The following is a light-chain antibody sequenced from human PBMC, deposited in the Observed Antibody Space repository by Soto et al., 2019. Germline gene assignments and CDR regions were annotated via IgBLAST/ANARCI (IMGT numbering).Light chain of an antibody. CDR1: QSISTW. CDR2: DAS. CDR3: QQYNSYSYT. Sequence: DIQMTQSPSTLSASIGDRVTITCRASQSISTWLAWYQQKPGQAPKLLIYDASSLESGVPSRFSGSGSGTEFTLTISSLQPDDFAAYYCQQYNSYSYTFGQGTKLDIK. J-gene: IGKJ2*01. V-gene: IGKV1-5*01.